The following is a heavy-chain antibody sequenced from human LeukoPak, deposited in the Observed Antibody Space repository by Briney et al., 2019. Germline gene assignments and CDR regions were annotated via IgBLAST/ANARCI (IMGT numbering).Heavy chain of an antibody. V-gene: IGHV4-38-2*01. Sequence: PSETLSLTCAVSGYSISSGYYWGWIRQPPGKGLEWIGSVYHRGSTYYNPSLKSRVTISVDTSKNQFSLRLSSVTAADTAVYYCARLRGLQCDYWGQGTLVTVSS. CDR3: ARLRGLQCDY. CDR2: VYHRGST. CDR1: GYSISSGYY. J-gene: IGHJ4*02. D-gene: IGHD5-24*01.